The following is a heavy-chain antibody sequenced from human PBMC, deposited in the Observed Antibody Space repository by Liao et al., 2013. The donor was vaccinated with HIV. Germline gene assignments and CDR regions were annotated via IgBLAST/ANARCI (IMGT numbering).Heavy chain of an antibody. Sequence: QVQLQQWGAGLLKPSETLSLTCAVYGGSFSGYYWNWIRQPPGKGLEWIGEINHSGSSNNNPSLKSRVTISIDTSKNQFSLKLSSVSAADTAVYYCARNAWYIDLWGRGTLVTVSS. CDR3: ARNAWYIDL. V-gene: IGHV4-34*01. CDR2: INHSGSS. CDR1: GGSFSGYY. J-gene: IGHJ2*01.